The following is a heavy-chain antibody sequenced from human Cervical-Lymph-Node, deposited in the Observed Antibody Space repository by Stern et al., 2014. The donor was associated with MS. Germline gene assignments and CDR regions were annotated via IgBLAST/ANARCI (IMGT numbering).Heavy chain of an antibody. CDR1: GYTFTTYA. D-gene: IGHD2-15*01. CDR2: INAGNGYT. CDR3: ARDVGPFDY. J-gene: IGHJ4*02. Sequence: QVQLLQPGAEVKKPGASVKLSCKASGYTFTTYAIHWVRQAPGQRLEWMGWINAGNGYTEYSQKLQGRVTITGDTSASTAYMELISLRSEDTAVYYCARDVGPFDYWGQGTLVTVSS. V-gene: IGHV1-3*01.